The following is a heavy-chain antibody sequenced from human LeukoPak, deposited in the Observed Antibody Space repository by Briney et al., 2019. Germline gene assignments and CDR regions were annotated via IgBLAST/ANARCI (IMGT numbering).Heavy chain of an antibody. CDR1: GYTLTALS. D-gene: IGHD4-23*01. V-gene: IGHV1-24*01. Sequence: ASVKVSCKVSGYTLTALSMHWVRQAPGKGLEWMGGFDPEDGETIYAQKFQGRVTMTEDTSTDAAYMELSSLRSEDTAVYYCATATNDYGGNSGYFDYCGQGTLVTVSS. CDR2: FDPEDGET. J-gene: IGHJ4*02. CDR3: ATATNDYGGNSGYFDY.